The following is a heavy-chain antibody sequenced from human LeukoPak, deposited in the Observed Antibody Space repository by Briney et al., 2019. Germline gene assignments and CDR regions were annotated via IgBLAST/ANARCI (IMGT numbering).Heavy chain of an antibody. Sequence: GGSLRLSCAASGFTFSDYYMSWIRQAPGKGLEWGSYISSSSSYTNYADSVKGRFTISRDNAKNSLYLQMNSLRAEDTAVYYCARGEREVHGSGTHYWGQGTLVAVSS. CDR3: ARGEREVHGSGTHY. CDR1: GFTFSDYY. J-gene: IGHJ4*02. V-gene: IGHV3-11*06. CDR2: ISSSSSYT. D-gene: IGHD3-10*01.